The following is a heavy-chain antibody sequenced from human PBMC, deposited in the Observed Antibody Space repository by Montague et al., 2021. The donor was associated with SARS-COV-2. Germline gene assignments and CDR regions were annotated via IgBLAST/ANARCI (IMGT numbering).Heavy chain of an antibody. D-gene: IGHD6-13*01. Sequence: SETLSLTCAVSGGSISSGNWWSWVRQPPGKGLEWIWEIYHSGSTXXNPPLKSRVTISLDKSKNQFSLNLSSATAADTAVYYCARFFSSWTDWGQGTLVTVSS. CDR1: GGSISSGNW. V-gene: IGHV4-4*02. CDR2: IYHSGST. J-gene: IGHJ4*02. CDR3: ARFFSSWTD.